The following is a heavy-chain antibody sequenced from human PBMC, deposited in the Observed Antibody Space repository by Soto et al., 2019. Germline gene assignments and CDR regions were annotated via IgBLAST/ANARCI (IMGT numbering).Heavy chain of an antibody. D-gene: IGHD3-3*01. CDR3: ARPRXYDFWSGYPRDYYGMDV. J-gene: IGHJ6*02. V-gene: IGHV5-51*01. CDR1: GYSFTIYW. Sequence: GESLKISCKGSGYSFTIYWIGWVRQMPGKGLEWMGIIYPGDSDTRYSPSFQGQVTISADKSISTAYLQWSSLKASDTAMYYCARPRXYDFWSGYPRDYYGMDVWGQGTTVTVSS. CDR2: IYPGDSDT.